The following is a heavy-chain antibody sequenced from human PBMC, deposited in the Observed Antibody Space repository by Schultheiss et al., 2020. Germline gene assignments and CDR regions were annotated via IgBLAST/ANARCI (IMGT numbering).Heavy chain of an antibody. CDR2: INSDGSST. Sequence: GGSLRLSCAASGFTFSTYWMHWVRQASGQGLMWVSRINSDGSSTNYADSVKGRFTISRDNVKNTLYLQMNSLRAEDTAVYYCARGVTVATITPWSSWGQGTLVTVSS. J-gene: IGHJ4*02. CDR3: ARGVTVATITPWSS. CDR1: GFTFSTYW. V-gene: IGHV3-74*01. D-gene: IGHD5-12*01.